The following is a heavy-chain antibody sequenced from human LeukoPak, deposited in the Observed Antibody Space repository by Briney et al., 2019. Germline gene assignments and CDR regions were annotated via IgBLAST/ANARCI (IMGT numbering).Heavy chain of an antibody. D-gene: IGHD4-17*01. Sequence: ASVKVSCTASGYTFTSYDINWVRQATGQGLEWMGWMSPNSGNTGYAQKFQGRVTMTRNTSISTAYMELSSLRSEDTAVYYCARHFDDYGDYGGYVGDYWGQGTLVTVSS. CDR3: ARHFDDYGDYGGYVGDY. CDR2: MSPNSGNT. J-gene: IGHJ4*02. CDR1: GYTFTSYD. V-gene: IGHV1-8*01.